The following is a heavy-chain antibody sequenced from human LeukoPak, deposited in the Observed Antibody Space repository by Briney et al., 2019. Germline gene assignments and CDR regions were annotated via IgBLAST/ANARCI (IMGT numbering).Heavy chain of an antibody. Sequence: SVKVSCKASGGTFSSYAISWVRQAPGQGLEWMGGIIPIFGTANYAQKFQGRVTITTDESTGTAYMELSSLRSEDTAVYYCARGVVAARSYWFDPWGQGTLVTVSS. CDR3: ARGVVAARSYWFDP. CDR1: GGTFSSYA. J-gene: IGHJ5*02. V-gene: IGHV1-69*05. D-gene: IGHD2-15*01. CDR2: IIPIFGTA.